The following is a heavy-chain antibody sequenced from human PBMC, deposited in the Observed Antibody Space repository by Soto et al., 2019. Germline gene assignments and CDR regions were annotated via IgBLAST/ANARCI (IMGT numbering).Heavy chain of an antibody. CDR2: IYYSGST. CDR3: ATFGYSGYEGPGDY. Sequence: SETLSLTCNVSGGSISSVDYYWSWIRQPPGNGLEWIGYIYYSGSTYYNPSLKSRVTISVDTSKNQFSLKLSSVTAADTAVYYCATFGYSGYEGPGDYWGQGTLVT. V-gene: IGHV4-30-4*01. D-gene: IGHD5-12*01. CDR1: GGSISSVDYY. J-gene: IGHJ4*02.